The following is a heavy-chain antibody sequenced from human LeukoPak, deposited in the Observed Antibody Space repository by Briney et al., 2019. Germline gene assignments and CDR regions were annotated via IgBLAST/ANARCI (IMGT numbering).Heavy chain of an antibody. D-gene: IGHD6-13*01. V-gene: IGHV4-34*01. CDR1: GGSFSGYY. CDR2: INHSGST. J-gene: IGHJ4*02. Sequence: SETLSLTCAVYGGSFSGYYWSWIRQPPGKGLEWIGEINHSGSTNYNPSLKSRVTISVDTSKNQFSLKLSSVTAADTAVYYCARGIAAAGTFFDYWGRGTLVTVSS. CDR3: ARGIAAAGTFFDY.